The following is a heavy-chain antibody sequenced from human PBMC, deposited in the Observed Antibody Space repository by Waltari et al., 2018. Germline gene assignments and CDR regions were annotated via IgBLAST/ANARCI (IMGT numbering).Heavy chain of an antibody. J-gene: IGHJ4*02. V-gene: IGHV3-23*01. CDR1: GFTFSTYA. CDR3: AKAHYDSSGYFSDFDY. CDR2: LAYTGDNT. Sequence: EVQLLESGGGLVQPGGSLRLSCVASGFTFSTYAMSWVRQAPGKRLALVSTLAYTGDNTHYADSAKGRFTISRDISKRTLYLHMNSLRAEDTAVYYCAKAHYDSSGYFSDFDYWGQGTRVTVSS. D-gene: IGHD3-22*01.